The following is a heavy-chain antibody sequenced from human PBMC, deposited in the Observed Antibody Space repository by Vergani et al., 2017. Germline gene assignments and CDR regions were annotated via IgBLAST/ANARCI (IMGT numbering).Heavy chain of an antibody. CDR2: IKNDGGKS. J-gene: IGHJ4*02. CDR1: GLPFGTQP. Sequence: EVQLVESGGGLVQPGGSRKLSCVPSGLPFGTQPLSWVRQTPGKGLEWVSTIKNDGGKSHYADFVKGRFAISRDNSRNTLYLQMNSLRVEDTAVYYCGRGSDNYNWGQGALVTV. D-gene: IGHD1-1*01. CDR3: GRGSDNYN. V-gene: IGHV3-23*04.